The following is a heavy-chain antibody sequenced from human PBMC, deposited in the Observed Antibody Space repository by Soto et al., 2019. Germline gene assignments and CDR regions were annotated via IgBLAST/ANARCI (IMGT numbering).Heavy chain of an antibody. Sequence: SETLSLTCTVSGDSISTFYWGWMRQSPGKELEWIGNVYYTGSTNYNPSLKSRVTISVDRSKNQFSLKLTSVTAADTAVYYCASTRTGWFDPWGQGTLVTVS. V-gene: IGHV4-59*08. CDR1: GDSISTFY. J-gene: IGHJ5*02. CDR2: VYYTGST. CDR3: ASTRTGWFDP.